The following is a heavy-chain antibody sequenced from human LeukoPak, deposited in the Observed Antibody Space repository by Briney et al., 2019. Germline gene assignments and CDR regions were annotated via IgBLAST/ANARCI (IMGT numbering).Heavy chain of an antibody. V-gene: IGHV3-33*01. Sequence: PGTSLRLSCAASGFAFNTYAMHWVRQAPRQRLEWVALIWHDGSHKFYSTSVRGQLTMSRDNFKNTVSLQMNNLRPEDTAVDYCARGGFGSGSYSDFWGQGTLVTVSS. CDR3: ARGGFGSGSYSDF. CDR2: IWHDGSHK. CDR1: GFAFNTYA. D-gene: IGHD3-10*01. J-gene: IGHJ4*02.